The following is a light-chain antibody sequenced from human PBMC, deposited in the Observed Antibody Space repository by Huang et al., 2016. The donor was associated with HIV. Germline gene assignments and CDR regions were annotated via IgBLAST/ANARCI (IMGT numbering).Light chain of an antibody. CDR1: QSVSTN. Sequence: EVVMTQSPATLSLSPGERATLACRASQSVSTNLAWYQQKPGQGPRLLIYGASPRATGIPGRFSGSGSGTEFTLTISSLQSEDFVVYYCQQYYNWPPYTFGQGTKLEIK. J-gene: IGKJ2*01. CDR2: GAS. CDR3: QQYYNWPPYT. V-gene: IGKV3-15*01.